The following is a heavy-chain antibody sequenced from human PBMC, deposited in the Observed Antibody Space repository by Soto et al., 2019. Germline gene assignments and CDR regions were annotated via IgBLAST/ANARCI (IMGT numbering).Heavy chain of an antibody. V-gene: IGHV3-48*03. D-gene: IGHD2-15*01. Sequence: PGGSLRLSCAASGFTFSNYEINWVRQAPGKGLEWISYIGRGGTTRFYADSVKGRFTISRDNAKNSLYLQMNSLRAEDTALYYCAREMTPYYFDYWGQGTLVTVSS. CDR3: AREMTPYYFDY. J-gene: IGHJ4*02. CDR2: IGRGGTTR. CDR1: GFTFSNYE.